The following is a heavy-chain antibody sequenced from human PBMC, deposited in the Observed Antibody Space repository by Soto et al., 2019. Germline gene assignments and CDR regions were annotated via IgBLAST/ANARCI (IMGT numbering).Heavy chain of an antibody. V-gene: IGHV3-15*01. D-gene: IGHD1-20*01. Sequence: GGSLRLSCAASGFTFSNAWMGWVRQTPGKGLEWVGRIKSKTDAETTDYAAPVKGRFTISRDDSKNALYLQMNSLETEDTAVYYCTTLYQGISNWGQGTLVTVS. CDR2: IKSKTDAETT. CDR3: TTLYQGISN. J-gene: IGHJ4*02. CDR1: GFTFSNAW.